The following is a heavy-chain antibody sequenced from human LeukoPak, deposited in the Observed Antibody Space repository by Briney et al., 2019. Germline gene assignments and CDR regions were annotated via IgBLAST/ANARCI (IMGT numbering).Heavy chain of an antibody. D-gene: IGHD5-24*01. V-gene: IGHV3-23*01. CDR2: INGGGRGT. CDR1: GFTFSSYA. CDR3: AKGGDGKEVFDY. Sequence: GGSLRLSCAASGFTFSSYAMSWVRRAPGKGLEWVTRINGGGRGTYYADFIKRRFTISRDNSKNTLFLHLNGLRAEDTATYYGAKGGDGKEVFDYWGQGTPVTVSS. J-gene: IGHJ4*02.